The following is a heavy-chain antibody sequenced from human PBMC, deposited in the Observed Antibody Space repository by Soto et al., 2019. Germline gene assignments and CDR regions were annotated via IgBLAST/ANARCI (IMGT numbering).Heavy chain of an antibody. CDR1: GDSIRDGGYY. Sequence: SETLSLTCTVSGDSIRDGGYYWAWIRQRPGQGLEWMGYIYFTGKANYNPSLENRLTMSVDMSRRQLYLRLTSVTAADTAVYFCAKDPSPQPIPAVTPGWFDPWGQGIAVTVYS. CDR3: AKDPSPQPIPAVTPGWFDP. V-gene: IGHV4-31*03. CDR2: IYFTGKA. D-gene: IGHD4-4*01. J-gene: IGHJ5*02.